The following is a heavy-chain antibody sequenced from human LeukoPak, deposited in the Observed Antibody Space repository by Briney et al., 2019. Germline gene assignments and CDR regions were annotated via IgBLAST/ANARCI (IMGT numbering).Heavy chain of an antibody. CDR2: MSPNSGNT. CDR1: GYTFTSYD. J-gene: IGHJ4*02. V-gene: IGHV1-8*01. CDR3: ARGQAGYGDYVDY. D-gene: IGHD4-17*01. Sequence: ASVNVSCKASGYTFTSYDINRVRQATAQGLEWMGWMSPNSGNTGYAQKFQGRVTMTRNTSISTAYMELSSLRSEDTAVYYCARGQAGYGDYVDYWGQGTLVTVSS.